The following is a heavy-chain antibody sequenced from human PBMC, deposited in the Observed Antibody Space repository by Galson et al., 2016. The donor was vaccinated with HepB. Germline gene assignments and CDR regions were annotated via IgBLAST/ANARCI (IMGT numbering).Heavy chain of an antibody. CDR3: AKGRTGTTGPVEY. Sequence: LRLRCAASVFNLYNYALDWLRQAPGGGLEWDAAIGGNGSRTYYADSVRGRFSISRDNSTNTLYLQMNSLRAEDTALYYCAKGRTGTTGPVEYWGQGTLVTVSS. CDR1: VFNLYNYA. J-gene: IGHJ4*02. CDR2: IGGNGSRT. V-gene: IGHV3-23*01. D-gene: IGHD1-1*01.